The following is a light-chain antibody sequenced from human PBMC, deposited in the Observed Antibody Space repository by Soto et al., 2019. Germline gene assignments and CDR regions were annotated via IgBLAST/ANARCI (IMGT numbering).Light chain of an antibody. CDR3: SSYTSSSTLLV. Sequence: QSPLAQPPWVSVSPGPSITISCTGTSSDVGGYNYVSWYQQHPGKAPKLMIYEVSNRPSGVSNRFSGSKSGNTASLTISGLQAEDEADYYCSSYTSSSTLLVFGTGTKVTVL. J-gene: IGLJ1*01. CDR1: SSDVGGYNY. V-gene: IGLV2-14*01. CDR2: EVS.